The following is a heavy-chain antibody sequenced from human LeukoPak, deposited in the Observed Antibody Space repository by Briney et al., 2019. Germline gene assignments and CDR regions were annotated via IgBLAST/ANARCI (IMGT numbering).Heavy chain of an antibody. V-gene: IGHV3-7*01. D-gene: IGHD3/OR15-3a*01. CDR1: GFTFSTSW. CDR3: SWTLDY. CDR2: INQDGSQK. Sequence: PGGSLRLSCAASGFTFSTSWMDWVRQAPGKGLEWVANINQDGSQKSYVDSVKGRLTISRDNAKNTLYLQMDSLRAEDTATYYCSWTLDYWGQGIQVTVSS. J-gene: IGHJ4*02.